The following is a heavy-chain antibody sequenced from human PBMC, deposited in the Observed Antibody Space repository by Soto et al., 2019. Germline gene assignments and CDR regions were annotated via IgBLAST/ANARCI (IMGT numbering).Heavy chain of an antibody. CDR3: ARSIFWMDY. J-gene: IGHJ4*02. D-gene: IGHD3-9*01. CDR1: GGSFSGYY. Sequence: PSETLSLTCAVYGGSFSGYYWSWIRQPPGKGLEWIGEINHSGSTNYNPSLKSRVTISVDTSKNQFSLKLSSVTAADTAVYYCARSIFWMDYWGQGTLVTVSS. V-gene: IGHV4-34*01. CDR2: INHSGST.